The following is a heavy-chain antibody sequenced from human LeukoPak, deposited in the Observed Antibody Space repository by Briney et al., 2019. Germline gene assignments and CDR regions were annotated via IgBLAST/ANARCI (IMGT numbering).Heavy chain of an antibody. CDR2: IYSTGGT. CDR3: ARGMIAAAAHFDY. CDR1: GGSINGYY. J-gene: IGHJ4*02. D-gene: IGHD6-13*01. Sequence: SETLSLTCIVAGGSINGYYWSWIRQPPGKGLEYMGYIYSTGGTNYNPSLKSRVTISVDTSKNQFSLKLSSVTAADTAVYYCARGMIAAAAHFDYWGQGTLVTVSS. V-gene: IGHV4-59*12.